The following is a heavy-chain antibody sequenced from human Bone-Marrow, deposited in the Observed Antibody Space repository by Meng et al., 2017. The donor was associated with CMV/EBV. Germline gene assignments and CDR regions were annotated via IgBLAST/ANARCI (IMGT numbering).Heavy chain of an antibody. V-gene: IGHV3-30*04. CDR3: ARGGYNSFCLDY. CDR1: GFTFSSYA. D-gene: IGHD5-24*01. J-gene: IGHJ4*02. CDR2: ISYDGSNK. Sequence: GESLKISCAASGFTFSSYAMHWVRQAPGKGLEWVAVISYDGSNKYYADSVKGRFTISRDNSKNTLYLQMNSLRAEDTAVYYCARGGYNSFCLDYWGQGTLVTFYS.